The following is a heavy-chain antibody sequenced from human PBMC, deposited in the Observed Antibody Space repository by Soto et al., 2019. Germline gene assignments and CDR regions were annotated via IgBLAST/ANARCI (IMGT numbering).Heavy chain of an antibody. CDR3: ATDLRGHEQNWNYPWFDP. J-gene: IGHJ5*02. Sequence: ASVKVSCKVSGYTLTELSMHWVRQAPGKGLEWMGGFDPEDGETIYAQKFQGRVTMTEDTSTDTAYMELSSLRSEDTAVYYCATDLRGHEQNWNYPWFDPWGQGTLVTVSS. CDR1: GYTLTELS. V-gene: IGHV1-24*01. D-gene: IGHD1-7*01. CDR2: FDPEDGET.